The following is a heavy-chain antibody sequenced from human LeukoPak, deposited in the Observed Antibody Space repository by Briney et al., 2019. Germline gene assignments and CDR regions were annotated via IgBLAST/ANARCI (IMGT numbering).Heavy chain of an antibody. CDR1: EFTFSTYW. Sequence: GGSLRLSCAASEFTFSTYWMTWVRQAPGKGLEWVADIKQDGSEKYYVDSVKGRFTISRQNAKNSLFLQMNSLRAEDTAVYYCARHRSGGSQDDAFDIWGQGTMVTVSS. CDR3: ARHRSGGSQDDAFDI. J-gene: IGHJ3*02. CDR2: IKQDGSEK. V-gene: IGHV3-7*01. D-gene: IGHD2-15*01.